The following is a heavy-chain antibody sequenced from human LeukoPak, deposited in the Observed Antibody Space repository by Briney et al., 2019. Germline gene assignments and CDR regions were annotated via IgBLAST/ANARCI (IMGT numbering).Heavy chain of an antibody. V-gene: IGHV1-2*02. Sequence: ASVKVSCKASGYTFTGYYMHWVRQAPAQGLEWMGWINPNSGGTNYAQKFQGRVTMTRDTSISTAYMELSRLRSDDTAVYYCARDRENGDSFDYWGQGTLVTVSS. D-gene: IGHD4-17*01. CDR2: INPNSGGT. CDR1: GYTFTGYY. J-gene: IGHJ4*02. CDR3: ARDRENGDSFDY.